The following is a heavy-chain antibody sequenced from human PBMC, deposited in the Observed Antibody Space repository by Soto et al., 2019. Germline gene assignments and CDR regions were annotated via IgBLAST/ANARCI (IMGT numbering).Heavy chain of an antibody. CDR3: AINYDPENNLGYMDV. CDR1: GGSISSVGYY. J-gene: IGHJ6*03. V-gene: IGHV4-31*03. Sequence: QVQLQESGPGLVKPSQTLSLTCTVSGGSISSVGYYWSWIRQHPGKGLEWIGYIYYSGSTKYNPSLKSRVSISVDTSKNQFSLRLSSVTAADTAVYYCAINYDPENNLGYMDVWGKGTTVTVSS. CDR2: IYYSGST. D-gene: IGHD3-16*01.